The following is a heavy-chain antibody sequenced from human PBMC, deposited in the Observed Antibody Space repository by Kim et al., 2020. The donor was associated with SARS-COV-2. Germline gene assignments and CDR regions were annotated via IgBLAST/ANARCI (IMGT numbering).Heavy chain of an antibody. D-gene: IGHD2-15*01. J-gene: IGHJ3*02. V-gene: IGHV4-39*01. CDR3: ARPYSVGDACDI. Sequence: YYVPSLNRRVTISVDASKNQFSLKLSSVTAADTAVYYCARPYSVGDACDIWGQGTMVTVSS.